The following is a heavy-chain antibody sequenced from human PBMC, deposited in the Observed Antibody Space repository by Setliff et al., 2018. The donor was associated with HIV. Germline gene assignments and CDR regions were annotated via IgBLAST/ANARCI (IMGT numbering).Heavy chain of an antibody. CDR3: ARDQLLVGTTTGYYYYGMDV. Sequence: PSETLSLTCTVSGGSINSNSYYWGWIRQPPGKGLEWIGYIYYSGYTYYNPSLKSRVTISVDTSKNQFSLKLSSVTAADTAVYYCARDQLLVGTTTGYYYYGMDVWGQGTTVTVSS. V-gene: IGHV4-39*07. J-gene: IGHJ6*02. D-gene: IGHD1-26*01. CDR1: GGSINSNSYY. CDR2: IYYSGYT.